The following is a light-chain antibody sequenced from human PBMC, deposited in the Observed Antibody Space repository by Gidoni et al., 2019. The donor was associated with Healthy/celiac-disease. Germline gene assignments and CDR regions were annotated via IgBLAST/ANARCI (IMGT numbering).Light chain of an antibody. Sequence: DIQMTQSPSSLSASVGDRVTITCRASQSISSYLNWYQQKPGKAPKLLIYASSSLQSGVPSRFSGSGSGTDFTLTISSLQPEDFATYYCQPSGTFGQGTKVEIK. J-gene: IGKJ1*01. CDR3: QPSGT. CDR1: QSISSY. CDR2: ASS. V-gene: IGKV1-39*01.